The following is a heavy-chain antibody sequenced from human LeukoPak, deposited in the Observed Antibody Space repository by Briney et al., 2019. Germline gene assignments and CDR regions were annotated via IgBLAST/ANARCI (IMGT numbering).Heavy chain of an antibody. V-gene: IGHV4-59*01. J-gene: IGHJ4*02. CDR3: ARASGLLRFLEWSPAYFDY. CDR2: ISYSGST. CDR1: GGSISSYY. Sequence: SEPLSLPCTVSGGSISSYYWSWIRQPPGKGLEWIGYISYSGSTNYNPSLKSRVTISVDTSKKQFSLKLSSVTAADTAVYYCARASGLLRFLEWSPAYFDYWGQGTLVTVSS. D-gene: IGHD3-3*01.